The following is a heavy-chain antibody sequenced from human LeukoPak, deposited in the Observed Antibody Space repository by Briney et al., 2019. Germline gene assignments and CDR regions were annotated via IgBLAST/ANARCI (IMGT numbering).Heavy chain of an antibody. J-gene: IGHJ4*02. CDR1: GFTFSSYA. CDR2: ISYDGSNK. V-gene: IGHV3-30*04. D-gene: IGHD3-10*01. CDR3: ARAEISYGSGACVGY. Sequence: PGRSLRLSCAASGFTFSSYAMHWVRQAPGKGLERVAVISYDGSNKYYADSVKGRFTISRDNSKNTLYLQMNSLRAEDTAVYYCARAEISYGSGACVGYWGQGTLVTVSS.